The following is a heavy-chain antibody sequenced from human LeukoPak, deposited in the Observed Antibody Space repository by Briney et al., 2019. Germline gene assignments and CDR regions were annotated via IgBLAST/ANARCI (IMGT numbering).Heavy chain of an antibody. J-gene: IGHJ4*02. D-gene: IGHD1-26*01. CDR3: ARGPGSSGGSYVGDF. CDR2: ISSDGTYT. V-gene: IGHV3-74*01. Sequence: GGSLRLSCAASGFTFSSHLMHWVRQAPGKGLVWVSRISSDGTYTNYADSVRGRFTISRDNAKNTLYLQMNSLRAEDTAVYYCARGPGSSGGSYVGDFWGQGTLVTVSS. CDR1: GFTFSSHL.